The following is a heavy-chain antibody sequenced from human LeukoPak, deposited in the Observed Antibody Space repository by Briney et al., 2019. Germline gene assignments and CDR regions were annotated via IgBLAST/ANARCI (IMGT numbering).Heavy chain of an antibody. Sequence: GASAKVSCKASGYTFTSYVISWVRQAPGQGLEWMGWISAYNGNTNYAQKLQGRVTMTTDTSTSTAYMELRSLRSDDTAVYYCARDMEEYCTNGVCYYFDYWGQGTLVTVSS. CDR2: ISAYNGNT. CDR3: ARDMEEYCTNGVCYYFDY. D-gene: IGHD2-8*01. CDR1: GYTFTSYV. V-gene: IGHV1-18*01. J-gene: IGHJ4*02.